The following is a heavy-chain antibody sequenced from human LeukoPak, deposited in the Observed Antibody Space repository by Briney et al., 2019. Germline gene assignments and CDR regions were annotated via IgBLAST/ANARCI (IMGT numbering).Heavy chain of an antibody. V-gene: IGHV1-2*02. CDR1: GYTFTGYY. CDR3: ARDWVTAMGDDY. CDR2: ISPDSGGT. D-gene: IGHD5-18*01. J-gene: IGHJ4*02. Sequence: GASVKVFCKASGYTFTGYYLHWVRQAPGQGLEWMGWISPDSGGTNYAQKFQGRVTMTRDTSISTAYMELSRLRSDDTAVYYCARDWVTAMGDDYWGQGTLVTVSS.